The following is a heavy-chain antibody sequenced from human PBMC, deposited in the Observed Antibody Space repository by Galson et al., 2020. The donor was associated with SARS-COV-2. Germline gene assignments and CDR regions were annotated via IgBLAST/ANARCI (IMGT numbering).Heavy chain of an antibody. CDR1: GFSFSSYS. Sequence: ASVKVSCKASGFSFSSYSLSWVRQAPGQGLEWMGWISAYNGVTNYAQKFKGRVTVTGDTSTGTIYMELRSLRPDDTAVYYCVRERGYAGEYDFWGQGTLVTVSS. V-gene: IGHV1-18*01. J-gene: IGHJ4*02. D-gene: IGHD5-12*01. CDR2: ISAYNGVT. CDR3: VRERGYAGEYDF.